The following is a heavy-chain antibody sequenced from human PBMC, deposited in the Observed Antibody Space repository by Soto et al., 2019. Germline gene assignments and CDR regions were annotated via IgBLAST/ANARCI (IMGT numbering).Heavy chain of an antibody. D-gene: IGHD4-17*01. CDR2: TSYDGSNK. CDR3: AKGGRLDGDSDCYFDS. Sequence: QVQLVASGGGVVQPERSLRLSCVASGFTFSDYVMHWVRQAPGKGLEWVAVTSYDGSNKYYADSVTGRFTISSDNSQNTLYLQLYTRRADDTAVYYCAKGGRLDGDSDCYFDSWGQGTLGTVAS. J-gene: IGHJ4*02. CDR1: GFTFSDYV. V-gene: IGHV3-30*18.